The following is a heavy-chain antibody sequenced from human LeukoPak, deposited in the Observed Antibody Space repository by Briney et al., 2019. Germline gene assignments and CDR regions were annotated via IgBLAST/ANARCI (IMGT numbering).Heavy chain of an antibody. V-gene: IGHV4-39*01. Sequence: SETLSLTCTVSGGSISSSSYYWGWIRQPPGKGLEWIGSIYYSGSTNYSPSLKSRVTIYVDTSRNQFSLKLSSVTAADTAVYYCARQGYCSSTSCYNRGFFDYWGQGTLVTVSS. D-gene: IGHD2-2*01. CDR1: GGSISSSSYY. CDR3: ARQGYCSSTSCYNRGFFDY. CDR2: IYYSGST. J-gene: IGHJ4*02.